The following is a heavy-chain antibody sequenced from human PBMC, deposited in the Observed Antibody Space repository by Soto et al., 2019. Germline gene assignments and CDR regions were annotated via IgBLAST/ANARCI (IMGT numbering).Heavy chain of an antibody. D-gene: IGHD2-15*01. V-gene: IGHV3-13*01. Sequence: GSLRLWCAASWCTCISYDRHWVRQATGKGLEWVSAIGTAGDTYYPGSVKGRFTISRENAKNSLYLQMNSLRAGDTAVYYCARAPSDHGYCSGGSCYPLNYYYMDVWGKGTTVTVSS. CDR2: IGTAGDT. J-gene: IGHJ6*03. CDR1: WCTCISYD. CDR3: ARAPSDHGYCSGGSCYPLNYYYMDV.